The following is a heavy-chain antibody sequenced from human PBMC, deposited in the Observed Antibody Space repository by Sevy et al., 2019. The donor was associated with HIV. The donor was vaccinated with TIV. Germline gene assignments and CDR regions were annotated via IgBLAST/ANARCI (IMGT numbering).Heavy chain of an antibody. V-gene: IGHV5-51*01. Sequence: GESLKISCKGSGYSFTSYWIGWVRQMPGKGLEWMGIIYPGDSDTRYSPSFQGQVTISADESISTAYLQWSSLKASDTAMYYCARWGGYCSSTSCYIGSYYGMDVWGQGTTVTVSS. D-gene: IGHD2-2*01. CDR2: IYPGDSDT. CDR1: GYSFTSYW. J-gene: IGHJ6*02. CDR3: ARWGGYCSSTSCYIGSYYGMDV.